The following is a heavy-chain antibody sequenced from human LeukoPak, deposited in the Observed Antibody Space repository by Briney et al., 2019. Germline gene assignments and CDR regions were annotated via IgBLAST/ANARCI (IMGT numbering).Heavy chain of an antibody. CDR1: VFSLSTNP. V-gene: IGHV3-23*01. CDR2: MKPWDGST. Sequence: GGSLRLSCSTSVFSLSTNPMKWVRQAPGRGLEWVADMKPWDGSTYNTDYGKARFTMSRDSSKNTLFLQMNSMRAEDSALYYCANDPVLGGYCTRTSCCFDLCDSWGQGALVTVSS. J-gene: IGHJ5*01. D-gene: IGHD2-2*01. CDR3: ANDPVLGGYCTRTSCCFDLCDS.